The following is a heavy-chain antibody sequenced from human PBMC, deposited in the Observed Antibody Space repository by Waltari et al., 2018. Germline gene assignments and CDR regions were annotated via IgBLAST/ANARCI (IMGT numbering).Heavy chain of an antibody. D-gene: IGHD3-16*02. J-gene: IGHJ4*02. CDR1: GLTFSSYG. V-gene: IGHV3-33*06. CDR3: AKDRDRWDNTYYFDY. CDR2: IWYEGSKG. Sequence: QVQLVQSGGGVVQPGRSLRLSCAASGLTFSSYGMHWVRQAPGKGLGGLAVIWYEGSKGDHAESVKGRFTISRDNSKNTLYLQMNSLRVEDTAVYYCAKDRDRWDNTYYFDYWGQGTLVTVSS.